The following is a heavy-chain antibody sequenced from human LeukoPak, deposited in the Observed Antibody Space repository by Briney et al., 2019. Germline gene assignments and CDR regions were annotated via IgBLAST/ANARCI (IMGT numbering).Heavy chain of an antibody. CDR3: VRVHVNSGYYFGDAFDI. CDR2: IYHSGST. J-gene: IGHJ3*02. D-gene: IGHD3-22*01. Sequence: SETLSLTCTVSGYSISSSSYWGWIRQPPGKGLEWIGNIYHSGSTYYNPSLKSRVTISVDTSKNQFSLKLSSVTAADTAVHYCVRVHVNSGYYFGDAFDIWGQGTMVTVSS. CDR1: GYSISSSSY. V-gene: IGHV4-38-2*02.